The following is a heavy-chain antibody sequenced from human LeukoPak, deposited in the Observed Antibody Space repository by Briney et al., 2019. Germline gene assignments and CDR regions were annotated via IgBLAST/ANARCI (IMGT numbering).Heavy chain of an antibody. Sequence: PSETLSLTCTVSGGSISSGDYYWSWIRQPPGKGLEWIGYIYYSGSTYYNPSLKSRVTISVDTSKNQFSLKLSSVTAADTAVYYWARIAPYLVSGMDNWGQGPLVTVSS. V-gene: IGHV4-30-4*08. CDR2: IYYSGST. D-gene: IGHD2-21*01. J-gene: IGHJ4*02. CDR3: ARIAPYLVSGMDN. CDR1: GGSISSGDYY.